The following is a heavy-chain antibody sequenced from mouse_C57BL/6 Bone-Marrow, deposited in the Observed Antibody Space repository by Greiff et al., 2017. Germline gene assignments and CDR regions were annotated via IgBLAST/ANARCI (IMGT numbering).Heavy chain of an antibody. V-gene: IGHV1-58*01. CDR3: ARWGYYGSMDY. CDR2: IYIGNGYT. Sequence: VQLKESGAELVRPGSSVKMSCKTSGYTFTSYGINWVKQRPGQGLEWIGYIYIGNGYTESNEKFKGKATLTSDTSSSTAYMQLSSLTSEDSAIYFCARWGYYGSMDYWGQGTSVTVSS. J-gene: IGHJ4*01. CDR1: GYTFTSYG. D-gene: IGHD1-1*01.